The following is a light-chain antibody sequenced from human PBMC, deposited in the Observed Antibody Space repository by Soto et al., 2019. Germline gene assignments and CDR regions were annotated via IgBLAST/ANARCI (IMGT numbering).Light chain of an antibody. CDR3: QQRSDWPST. Sequence: EIVLTQSPATLSLSPGDRATLSCRASQSVGSYLGWYQQRPGQAPRLLIYDASKRATGIPARFSGSGSGPDFTLPISSLEPEDVAVYYCQQRSDWPSTFGGGTKVEIK. V-gene: IGKV3-11*01. CDR2: DAS. CDR1: QSVGSY. J-gene: IGKJ4*01.